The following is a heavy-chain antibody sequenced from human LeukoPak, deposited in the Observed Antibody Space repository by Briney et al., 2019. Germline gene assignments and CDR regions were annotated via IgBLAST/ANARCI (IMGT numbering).Heavy chain of an antibody. CDR1: GFTFSRYA. CDR3: AKISGYTSGWYSD. D-gene: IGHD6-19*01. CDR2: ISGSGGST. V-gene: IGHV3-23*01. Sequence: GGSLRLSCAASGFTFSRYAMNWVRQAPGKGLEWVSVISGSGGSTNYADFLKGRFSISRDNSKNTLYLQMNRLRADDTAIYYCAKISGYTSGWYSDWGQGTLVTVSS. J-gene: IGHJ4*02.